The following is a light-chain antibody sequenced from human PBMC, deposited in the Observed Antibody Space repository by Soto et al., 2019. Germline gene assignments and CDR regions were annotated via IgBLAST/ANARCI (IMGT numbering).Light chain of an antibody. J-gene: IGKJ2*01. CDR3: QQYYSTPRT. CDR2: WAS. CDR1: QYDLYSSNNKNY. V-gene: IGKV4-1*01. Sequence: DIVMTQSPDSLAVSLGERPAINCKSCQYDLYSSNNKNYLAWYQQKPGQPPKLLIYWASTRESGVPDRFSGSGSGTDFTLTISILQAEDVAVYYCQQYYSTPRTFGQGTKLEIK.